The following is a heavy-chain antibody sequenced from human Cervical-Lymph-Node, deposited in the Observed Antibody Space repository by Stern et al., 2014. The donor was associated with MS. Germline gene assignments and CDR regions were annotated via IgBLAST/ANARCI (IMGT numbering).Heavy chain of an antibody. V-gene: IGHV1-69*04. CDR1: GGTFSSSYA. J-gene: IGHJ5*02. CDR2: IITILGLA. D-gene: IGHD2-15*01. CDR3: ARGVVSNRAAATLHNLFDP. Sequence: QVQLLQPGAEVKKPGSSLNVSCKTSGGTFSSSYAITWMRQAPGQRLGWMGRIITILGLANYAQKFQGRVTITADTSTSTTYMELSSLRSEDTAVYYCARGVVSNRAAATLHNLFDPWGQGTLVTVSS.